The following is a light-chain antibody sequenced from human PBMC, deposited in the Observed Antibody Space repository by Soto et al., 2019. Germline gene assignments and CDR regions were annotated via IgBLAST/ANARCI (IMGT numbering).Light chain of an antibody. CDR1: QSISSY. V-gene: IGKV1-39*01. J-gene: IGKJ5*01. CDR2: AAS. Sequence: DIQMTQSPSSLSASVGDRVTITCRASQSISSYLNWYQQKPGKAPKLLIYAASSLQSGVPSRFSGSGSGTDFTLTISSLQPEDFATYYCQQSYSTLPLTFGRGTRLEIK. CDR3: QQSYSTLPLT.